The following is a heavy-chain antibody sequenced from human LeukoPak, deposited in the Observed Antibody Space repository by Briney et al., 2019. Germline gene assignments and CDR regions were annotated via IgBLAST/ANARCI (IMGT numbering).Heavy chain of an antibody. CDR1: GGTFSSYA. Sequence: SVKVSCKASGGTFSSYAISWVRQAPGQGLEWMGRIIPIFSTANYAQKFQGRVTITTDESTSTAYMELSSLRYEDTAVYYCARVEMVRSYYDSSGYFYVKDYWGQGTLVTVSS. V-gene: IGHV1-69*05. D-gene: IGHD3-22*01. CDR3: ARVEMVRSYYDSSGYFYVKDY. CDR2: IIPIFSTA. J-gene: IGHJ4*02.